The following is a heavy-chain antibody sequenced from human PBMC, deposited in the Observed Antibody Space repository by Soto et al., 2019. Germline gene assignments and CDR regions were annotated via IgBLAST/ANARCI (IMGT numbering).Heavy chain of an antibody. CDR1: GFTFSSHA. Sequence: EVQLLESGGGLVQPGGSLRLSCAASGFTFSSHALSWVRQAPGKGLEWVSAISGSGGSINYADSVKGRFIISRDNSKNALYLQVNSLRAEDTAVYFCVTDKRAVAGTTFAFWGQGTLVTVSS. V-gene: IGHV3-23*01. J-gene: IGHJ4*02. CDR3: VTDKRAVAGTTFAF. CDR2: ISGSGGSI. D-gene: IGHD6-19*01.